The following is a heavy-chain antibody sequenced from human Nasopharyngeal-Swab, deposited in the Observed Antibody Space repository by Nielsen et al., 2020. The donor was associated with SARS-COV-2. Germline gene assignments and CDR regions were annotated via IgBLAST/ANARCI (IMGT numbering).Heavy chain of an antibody. CDR3: AREGAGATGAFDI. D-gene: IGHD1-26*01. V-gene: IGHV4-30-4*01. Sequence: SETLSLTCTVSGGSISSGDYYWSWIRQPPGKGLEWIGYIYYSGSTYYNPSLKSRVTISVDTSKNQFSLKLSSVTAADTAVYYCAREGAGATGAFDIWGQGTMVTVPS. J-gene: IGHJ3*02. CDR1: GGSISSGDYY. CDR2: IYYSGST.